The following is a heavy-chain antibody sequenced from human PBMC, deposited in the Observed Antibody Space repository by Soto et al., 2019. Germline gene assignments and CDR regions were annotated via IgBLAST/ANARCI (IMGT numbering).Heavy chain of an antibody. J-gene: IGHJ2*01. Sequence: QVQLQESGPGLVKPSETLSLTCTVSGGSISSYYWSWIRQPPGKGLEWIGYIYYSGSTNYNPSLKSRVPISVDPPKNQSPLKLNSGPAEATALYSCPGLPPPGSSSWYPAWYFDLWGRGTLVTVSS. CDR3: PGLPPPGSSSWYPAWYFDL. V-gene: IGHV4-59*08. CDR1: GGSISSYY. CDR2: IYYSGST. D-gene: IGHD6-13*01.